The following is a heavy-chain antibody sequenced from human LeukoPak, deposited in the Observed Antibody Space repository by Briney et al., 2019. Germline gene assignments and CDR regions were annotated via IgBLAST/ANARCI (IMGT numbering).Heavy chain of an antibody. V-gene: IGHV3-23*01. CDR3: AKDYSDSRVGDVFFEY. CDR1: GLTFSNYA. J-gene: IGHJ4*02. CDR2: ITSGFTP. D-gene: IGHD1-26*01. Sequence: GGSLSLSCAASGLTFSNYAMSWFRQAPGKGLEWVSGITSGFTPHYADSVKGRFTISRDNSKNTFHLQMNSLRAEDTAVYYCAKDYSDSRVGDVFFEYWGQGTLVTVPS.